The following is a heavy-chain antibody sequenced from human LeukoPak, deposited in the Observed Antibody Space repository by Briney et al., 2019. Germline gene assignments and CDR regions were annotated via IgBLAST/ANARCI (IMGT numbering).Heavy chain of an antibody. CDR1: GFTFSSYA. Sequence: QPGGSLRLSCAASGFTFSSYAMHWVRQAPGKGLEWVAVISYDGSNKYYADSVKGRFTISRDNSKNTLYLQMNSLRAEDTAVYYCARSSGYYLNYFDYWGQGTLVTVSS. V-gene: IGHV3-30-3*01. D-gene: IGHD3-22*01. J-gene: IGHJ4*02. CDR2: ISYDGSNK. CDR3: ARSSGYYLNYFDY.